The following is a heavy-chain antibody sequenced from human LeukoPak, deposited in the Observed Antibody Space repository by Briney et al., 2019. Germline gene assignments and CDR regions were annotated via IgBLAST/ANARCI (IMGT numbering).Heavy chain of an antibody. V-gene: IGHV3-23*01. D-gene: IGHD3-10*01. J-gene: IGHJ4*02. CDR3: AKDHRGYYYGSGSYTGSPYYFDY. CDR2: ISASGVMT. CDR1: GFTFTNYA. Sequence: GGSLRLSCAASGFTFTNYAMTWVRQAPGKGLEWVSSISASGVMTYYADSVKGRFTISRDNSKNTLYLQMNSLRAEDTAVYYCAKDHRGYYYGSGSYTGSPYYFDYWGQGTLVTVSS.